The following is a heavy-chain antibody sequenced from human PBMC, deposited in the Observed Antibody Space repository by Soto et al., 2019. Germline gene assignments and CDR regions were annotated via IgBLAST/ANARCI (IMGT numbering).Heavy chain of an antibody. CDR1: GFTFSSYS. CDR3: ARDIIGGGYYWSVKPSYYYYCMDV. J-gene: IGHJ6*02. V-gene: IGHV3-21*01. D-gene: IGHD3-22*01. CDR2: IGSSSSYI. Sequence: GGSLRLSCAASGFTFSSYSMNWVRQAPGKGLEWVSSIGSSSSYIYYADSVKGRFTISRDNAKNSLYLQMNSLRAEDTAVYYCARDIIGGGYYWSVKPSYYYYCMDVWGQGTTVTVSS.